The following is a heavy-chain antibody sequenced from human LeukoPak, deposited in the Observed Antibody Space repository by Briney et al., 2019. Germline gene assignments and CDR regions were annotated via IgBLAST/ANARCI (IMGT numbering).Heavy chain of an antibody. CDR1: GFTVGSNY. J-gene: IGHJ4*02. Sequence: GGSLRLSCAASGFTVGSNYMSWVRQAPGKGLEWVSVIYSGGSTYYADSVKGRFTISRDNSKNTLYLQMNSLRVEDTAVYYCAKRITIRGALDYWGQGTLVTVSS. D-gene: IGHD3-9*01. V-gene: IGHV3-53*01. CDR2: IYSGGST. CDR3: AKRITIRGALDY.